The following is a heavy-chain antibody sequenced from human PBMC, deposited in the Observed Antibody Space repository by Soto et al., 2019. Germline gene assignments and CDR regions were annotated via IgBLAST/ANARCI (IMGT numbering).Heavy chain of an antibody. CDR3: ARGYLGYSYDPRDGDF. CDR1: GFTFSSYA. V-gene: IGHV3-30-3*01. J-gene: IGHJ4*02. CDR2: ISYDGSNK. D-gene: IGHD5-18*01. Sequence: GGSLRLSCAASGFTFSSYAMHWVRQAPGKGLEWVAVISYDGSNKYYADSVKGRFTISRDNSKNTLYLQMNSLRAEDTAVYYCARGYLGYSYDPRDGDFWGQGTLVTVSS.